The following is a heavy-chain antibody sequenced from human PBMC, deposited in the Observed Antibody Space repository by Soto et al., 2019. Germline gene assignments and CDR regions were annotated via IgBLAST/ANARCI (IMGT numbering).Heavy chain of an antibody. V-gene: IGHV5-51*01. Sequence: GESLKISCKGSGYSFTSYWIGWVRQMPGKGLEWMGIIYPGDSDTRYSPSFQGQVTISADKSISTAYLQWSSLKASDTAMYYCARRRDIVATTNYYYYYIDVWGKGTTVTVSS. CDR1: GYSFTSYW. D-gene: IGHD5-12*01. J-gene: IGHJ6*03. CDR2: IYPGDSDT. CDR3: ARRRDIVATTNYYYYYIDV.